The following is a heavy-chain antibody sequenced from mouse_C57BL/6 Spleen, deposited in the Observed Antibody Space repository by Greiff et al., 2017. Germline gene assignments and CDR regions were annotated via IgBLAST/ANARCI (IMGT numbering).Heavy chain of an antibody. D-gene: IGHD2-4*01. CDR1: GYAFTNYL. CDR2: INPGSGGT. J-gene: IGHJ3*01. V-gene: IGHV1-54*01. Sequence: QVQLQQSGAELVRPGTSVKVSCKASGYAFTNYLIEWVKQRPGQGLEWIGVINPGSGGTNYNEKFKGKATLTADKSSSTAYMQLSSLTSEDSAVYFCARLGDYDVWFAYWGQGTLVTVSA. CDR3: ARLGDYDVWFAY.